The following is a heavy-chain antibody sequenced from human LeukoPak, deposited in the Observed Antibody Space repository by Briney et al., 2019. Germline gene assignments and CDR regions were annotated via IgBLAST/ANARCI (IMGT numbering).Heavy chain of an antibody. Sequence: GGSLRLSCAASGFTFSDYYMSWIRQAPGKGLEWVSYISSSGSTIYYADSVKGRFTISRDNAKNSLYLQMNSLRAEDTAVYYCASHYEMTQSSDGMDVWGQGTTVIVSS. J-gene: IGHJ6*02. CDR3: ASHYEMTQSSDGMDV. CDR2: ISSSGSTI. D-gene: IGHD3-22*01. CDR1: GFTFSDYY. V-gene: IGHV3-11*01.